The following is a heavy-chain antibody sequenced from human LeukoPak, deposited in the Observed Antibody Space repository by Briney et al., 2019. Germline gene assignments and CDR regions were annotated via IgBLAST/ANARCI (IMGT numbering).Heavy chain of an antibody. J-gene: IGHJ5*02. D-gene: IGHD3-10*01. Sequence: ASVKVSCKASGYTFTSYYMHWVRQAPGQGLEWMGIINPSGGSTSYAQKFQGRVTMTRDTSTSTVYMELSSLRSEDTAVYYCARGTLTMVRGVIGWFDPWGQGTLVTVPS. CDR3: ARGTLTMVRGVIGWFDP. CDR2: INPSGGST. CDR1: GYTFTSYY. V-gene: IGHV1-46*01.